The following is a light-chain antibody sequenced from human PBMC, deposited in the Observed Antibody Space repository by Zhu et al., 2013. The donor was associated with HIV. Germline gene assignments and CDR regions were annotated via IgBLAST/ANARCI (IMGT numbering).Light chain of an antibody. CDR1: SSNIGSNY. CDR3: NSRDSSGNLVV. V-gene: IGLV3-19*01. J-gene: IGLJ2*01. CDR2: GKN. Sequence: SVLTQPPSASGTPGQRVTISCSGSSSNIGSNYVYWYQQKPGQAPVLVIYGKNNRPSGIPDRFSGSSSGNTASLTITGAQAEDEADYYCNSRDSSGNLVVFGGGTKLTVL.